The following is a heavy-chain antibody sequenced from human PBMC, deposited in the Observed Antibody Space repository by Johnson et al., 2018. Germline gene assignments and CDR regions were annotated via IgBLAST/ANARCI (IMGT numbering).Heavy chain of an antibody. CDR3: AKSLVQGRAIFGVATGYYMDV. CDR2: ISDSGGST. D-gene: IGHD3-3*01. J-gene: IGHJ6*03. V-gene: IGHV3-23*01. CDR1: GFTFNNYA. Sequence: VQLQESGGGLVQPGGSLRLSCAASGFTFNNYAMSWVRQAPGKGLEWVSGISDSGGSTDYADSVRGRFTIPRGNSKNTLYLQMNSLRAEDTAVYYCAKSLVQGRAIFGVATGYYMDVWGEGTTVTVSS.